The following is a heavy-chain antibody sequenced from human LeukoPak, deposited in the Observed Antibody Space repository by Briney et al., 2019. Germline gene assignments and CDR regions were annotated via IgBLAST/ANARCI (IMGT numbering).Heavy chain of an antibody. CDR1: GFTFSSYS. CDR2: ISSSSSYI. V-gene: IGHV3-21*04. Sequence: GGSLRLSCAASGFTFSSYSMNWVRQAPGKGLEWVSSISSSSSYIYYADSVKGRFTISRDNSKNTLYLQLNSLRAEDTAVYFCAKETGVTGSTAYMDVWGKGTTVTVSS. CDR3: AKETGVTGSTAYMDV. J-gene: IGHJ6*03. D-gene: IGHD1-7*01.